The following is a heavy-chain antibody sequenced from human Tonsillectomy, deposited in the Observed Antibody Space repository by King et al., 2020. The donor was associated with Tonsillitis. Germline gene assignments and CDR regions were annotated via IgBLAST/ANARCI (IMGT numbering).Heavy chain of an antibody. CDR1: GFTFNSYG. Sequence: VQLVESGGGVVQPGGSLRLSCAASGFTFNSYGMHWVRQAPGKGLEWVAFIRYDGSNEYYADSVKGRFTLSRDNSKNTLYMQMNSLRAEDTALYYCAKDSPSEVDYFDYWGQGTLVTVSS. J-gene: IGHJ4*02. V-gene: IGHV3-30*02. CDR3: AKDSPSEVDYFDY. D-gene: IGHD2-15*01. CDR2: IRYDGSNE.